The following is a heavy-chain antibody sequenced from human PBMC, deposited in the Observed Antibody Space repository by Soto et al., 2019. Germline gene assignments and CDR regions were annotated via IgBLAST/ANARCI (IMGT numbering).Heavy chain of an antibody. V-gene: IGHV3-30-3*01. CDR1: GFTFSSYA. CDR3: ARDTSPEQQLVSYYFDY. D-gene: IGHD6-13*01. CDR2: ISYDGSNK. J-gene: IGHJ4*02. Sequence: GGSLRLSCAASGFTFSSYAMHWVRQAPGKGLEWVAVISYDGSNKYYADSVKGRFTISRDNSKNTLYLQMNSLRAEDTAVYYCARDTSPEQQLVSYYFDYWGQGTLVTVSS.